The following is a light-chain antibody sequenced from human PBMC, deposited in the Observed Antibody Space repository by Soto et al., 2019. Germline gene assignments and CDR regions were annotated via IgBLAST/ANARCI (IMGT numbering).Light chain of an antibody. J-gene: IGKJ2*01. CDR2: WAS. CDR3: QQYYSSPFT. Sequence: DIVMTKSPDSLAVSLGERVTIHCKSSQSVLYSSNNRNYFAWYQQKPGQPPKLLIYWASTRESGVTDRFSGSGSGTDFTLTISSLQAADVAVYYCQQYYSSPFTFGQGTKLEI. CDR1: QSVLYSSNNRNY. V-gene: IGKV4-1*01.